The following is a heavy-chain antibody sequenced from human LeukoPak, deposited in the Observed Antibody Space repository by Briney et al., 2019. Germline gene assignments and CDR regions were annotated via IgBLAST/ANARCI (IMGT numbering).Heavy chain of an antibody. D-gene: IGHD3-22*01. CDR1: GFTFSDYW. CDR3: ARDWTRNNYYDSSGYYPGSH. V-gene: IGHV3-30-3*01. CDR2: ISYDGSNK. Sequence: GGSLRLSCAASGFTFSDYWMSWVRQAPGKGLEWVAVISYDGSNKYYADSVKGRFTISRDNSKNTLYLQMNSLRAEDTAVYYCARDWTRNNYYDSSGYYPGSHWGQGTLVTVSS. J-gene: IGHJ4*02.